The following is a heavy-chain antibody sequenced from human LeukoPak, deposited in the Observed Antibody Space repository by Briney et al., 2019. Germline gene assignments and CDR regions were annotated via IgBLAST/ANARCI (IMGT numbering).Heavy chain of an antibody. J-gene: IGHJ4*02. D-gene: IGHD3-22*01. V-gene: IGHV4-34*01. CDR3: ARVQRYYYDSSGYYFFDY. CDR2: INHSGST. CDR1: GGSFSGYY. Sequence: SETLSLTCAVYGGSFSGYYWSWIRQPPGKGLEWIGEINHSGSTYYNPSLKSRVTILVDTSKNQFSLKLSSVTAADTAVYYCARVQRYYYDSSGYYFFDYWGQGTLVTVSS.